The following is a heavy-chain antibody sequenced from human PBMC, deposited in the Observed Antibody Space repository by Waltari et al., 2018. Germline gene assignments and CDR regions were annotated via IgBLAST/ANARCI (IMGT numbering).Heavy chain of an antibody. Sequence: QVQLVQSGAEVKKPGSSVKVSCKASGGTFRSYAISWVRQAPGQGLEWMGGIIPIFGTANYAQKFQGRVTITADESTSTAYMELSSLRSEDTAVYYCARWYYYGSGSEDDDYWGQGTLVTVSS. CDR2: IIPIFGTA. V-gene: IGHV1-69*12. CDR3: ARWYYYGSGSEDDDY. CDR1: GGTFRSYA. D-gene: IGHD3-10*01. J-gene: IGHJ4*02.